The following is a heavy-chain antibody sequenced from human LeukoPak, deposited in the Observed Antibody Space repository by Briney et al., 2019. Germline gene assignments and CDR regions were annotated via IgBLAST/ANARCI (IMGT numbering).Heavy chain of an antibody. Sequence: GGSLRLSCAASGFTFSSNWMNWFRQAPGKGPVWVSRIHSDGSSTIYADSVKGRFTISRDNARNTLYLQMNSLRAEDTAVYYCVRDRYYEPDYWGQGTLVTVSS. CDR3: VRDRYYEPDY. J-gene: IGHJ4*02. CDR1: GFTFSSNW. V-gene: IGHV3-74*01. CDR2: IHSDGSST. D-gene: IGHD3-9*01.